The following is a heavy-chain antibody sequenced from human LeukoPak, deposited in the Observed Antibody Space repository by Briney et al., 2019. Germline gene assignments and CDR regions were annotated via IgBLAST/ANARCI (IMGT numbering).Heavy chain of an antibody. CDR1: GVSFSGYY. Sequence: KSSETLSLTCAVYGVSFSGYYWSWIRQPPGKGLEWIGEINHSGSTNYNPSPKSRVTISVDTSKNQFSLKLSSVTAADTAVYYCARRRQTYYDILTGYPYDYWGQGTLVTVSS. V-gene: IGHV4-34*01. CDR2: INHSGST. J-gene: IGHJ4*02. CDR3: ARRRQTYYDILTGYPYDY. D-gene: IGHD3-9*01.